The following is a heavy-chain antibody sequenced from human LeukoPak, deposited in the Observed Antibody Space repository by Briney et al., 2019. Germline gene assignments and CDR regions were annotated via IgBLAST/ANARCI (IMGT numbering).Heavy chain of an antibody. CDR3: ARDYSGNYYKGFDY. CDR1: GFTFSSYS. D-gene: IGHD1-26*01. Sequence: GGSLRLSCAASGFTFSSYSMNWVRQAPGKGLEWVAVISNDGSNKYYADSVKGRFTISRDNSKNTVYMQMNSLRAEDTAVYYCARDYSGNYYKGFDYWGQGTLVTVSS. J-gene: IGHJ4*02. CDR2: ISNDGSNK. V-gene: IGHV3-30*03.